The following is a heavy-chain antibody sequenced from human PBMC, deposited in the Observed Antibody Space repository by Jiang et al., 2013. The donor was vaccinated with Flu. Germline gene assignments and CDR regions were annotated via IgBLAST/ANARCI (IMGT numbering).Heavy chain of an antibody. D-gene: IGHD6-19*01. CDR1: GGSISSSSYY. CDR3: ARTVAGRQGWFDP. J-gene: IGHJ5*02. Sequence: GSGLVKPSETLSLTCTVSGGSISSSSYYWGWIRQPPGKGLEWIGSIYYSGSTYYNPSLKSRVTISVDTSKNQFSLKLSSVTAADTAVYYCARTVAGRQGWFDPWGQGTLVTVSS. V-gene: IGHV4-39*01. CDR2: IYYSGST.